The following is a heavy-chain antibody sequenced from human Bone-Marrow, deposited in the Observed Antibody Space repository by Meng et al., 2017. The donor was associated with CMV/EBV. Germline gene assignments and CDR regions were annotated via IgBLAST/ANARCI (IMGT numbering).Heavy chain of an antibody. J-gene: IGHJ4*02. CDR1: GFTFSNYW. D-gene: IGHD7-27*01. Sequence: GGSLRLSCAASGFTFSNYWMHWVRQAPGRGLVWVSRINIDDSIIEYADSVKGRFTISRDNAKNTLYLQMNSLRAEDTAVYYCVRRWGYGDRDRHFYYWGQGTLVTVSS. CDR3: VRRWGYGDRDRHFYY. CDR2: INIDDSII. V-gene: IGHV3-74*01.